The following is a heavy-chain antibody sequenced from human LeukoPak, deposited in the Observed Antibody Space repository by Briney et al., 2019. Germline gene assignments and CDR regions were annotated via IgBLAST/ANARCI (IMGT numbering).Heavy chain of an antibody. CDR3: ATLSVAAADWDDNF. Sequence: PGGSLRLSCVASGFSFSSYAVSWVRQAPGKGLEWVSGISITGGSTYYTDSVKGRFTISRDNSKHTLYLQMNSLRVEDTAVYYCATLSVAAADWDDNFWGQGTLLTVSS. D-gene: IGHD6-13*01. J-gene: IGHJ4*02. CDR1: GFSFSSYA. V-gene: IGHV3-23*01. CDR2: ISITGGST.